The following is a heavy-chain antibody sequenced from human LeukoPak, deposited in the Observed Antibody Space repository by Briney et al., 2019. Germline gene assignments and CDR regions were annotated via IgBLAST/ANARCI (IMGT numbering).Heavy chain of an antibody. CDR2: IFPGDSDS. Sequence: GESLKISCKGSGYKFTNYWIGWVRQMPGKSLEWMAIIFPGDSDSRYSPSFRDQVTISADRSISTTFLQWSSLKASDTAMYYCARFGGATFAQSFFGYWGQGTLVTVSS. V-gene: IGHV5-51*01. CDR1: GYKFTNYW. D-gene: IGHD3-16*01. CDR3: ARFGGATFAQSFFGY. J-gene: IGHJ4*02.